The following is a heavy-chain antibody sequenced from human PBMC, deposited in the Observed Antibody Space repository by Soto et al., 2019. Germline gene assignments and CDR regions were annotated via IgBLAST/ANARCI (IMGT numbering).Heavy chain of an antibody. CDR1: GYTFTSYD. J-gene: IGHJ5*02. CDR3: ARGRRMYYYDSSGYYNGVWFDP. V-gene: IGHV1-8*01. Sequence: GASVKVSCKASGYTFTSYDINWVRQATGQGLEWMGWMNPNSGNTGYAQKFQGRVTMTRNTSISTAYMELSSLRSEDTAVYYCARGRRMYYYDSSGYYNGVWFDPWGQGTLVTVS. CDR2: MNPNSGNT. D-gene: IGHD3-22*01.